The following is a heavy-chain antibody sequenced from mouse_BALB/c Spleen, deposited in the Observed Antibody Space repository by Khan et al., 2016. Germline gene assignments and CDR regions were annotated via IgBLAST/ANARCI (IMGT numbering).Heavy chain of an antibody. CDR3: ARCVHYYFDS. CDR2: ISSGGST. J-gene: IGHJ2*01. CDR1: GFTFSSYA. V-gene: IGHV5-6-5*01. Sequence: EVELVESGGGLVKPGGSLKLSCAASGFTFSSYAMSWVSQTPEKRLEWVASISSGGSTYYPDSVKGRFTISRDNARKILYLQMSSLRSDVTAMYYCARCVHYYFDSWGQGTTLTVSS.